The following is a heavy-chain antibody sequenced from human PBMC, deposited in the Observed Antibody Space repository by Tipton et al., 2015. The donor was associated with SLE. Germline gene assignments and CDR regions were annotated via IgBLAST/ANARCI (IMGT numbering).Heavy chain of an antibody. D-gene: IGHD2-2*01. CDR1: GYTFTGYY. CDR3: ARSRFYYYAMDV. J-gene: IGHJ6*02. CDR2: INPNNGGT. Sequence: QSGPEVKKPGASVKVSCKASGYTFTGYYLHWVRQAPGQGLEWMGWINPNNGGTDYAQKFQGRVTLTRDTSISTAYMELSSLTSDDTAVYYCARSRFYYYAMDVWGQGTTVTVSS. V-gene: IGHV1-2*02.